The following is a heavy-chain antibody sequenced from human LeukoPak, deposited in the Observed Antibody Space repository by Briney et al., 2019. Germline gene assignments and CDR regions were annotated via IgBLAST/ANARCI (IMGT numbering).Heavy chain of an antibody. CDR2: IYYSGST. CDR1: GGSISSSSYY. J-gene: IGHJ4*02. D-gene: IGHD3-22*01. V-gene: IGHV4-39*01. CDR3: VSGYFSLDFDY. Sequence: PSETLSLTCTVSGGSISSSSYYWGWLRQPPGQGLVWIESIYYSGSTYYNPSLKSRVTISVDTSKNQFSLKLSSVTAADTSVYYCVSGYFSLDFDYWGQGTLVTVSS.